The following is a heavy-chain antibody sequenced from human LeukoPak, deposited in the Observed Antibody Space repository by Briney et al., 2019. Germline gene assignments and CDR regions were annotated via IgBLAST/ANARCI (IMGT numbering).Heavy chain of an antibody. CDR3: ARHRRIAAAGTTSDLDY. CDR2: IYPGDSDT. D-gene: IGHD6-13*01. CDR1: GSFFTSYW. J-gene: IGHJ4*02. V-gene: IGHV5-51*01. Sequence: GASLQISCKGSGSFFTSYWIGWGRPLPGKGLEWMGIIYPGDSDTRYSPSFQGQVTISADKSISTAYLQWSSLKASDTAMYYCARHRRIAAAGTTSDLDYWGQGTLVTVSS.